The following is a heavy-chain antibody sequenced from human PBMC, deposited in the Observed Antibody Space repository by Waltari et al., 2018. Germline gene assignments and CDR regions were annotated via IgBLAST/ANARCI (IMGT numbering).Heavy chain of an antibody. D-gene: IGHD3-16*01. Sequence: QVQLQESGPGLVKPSETLSLTCAVSGGSFSSYWWGWIRQPPGKGLEWIGSIYGSSGSNEYNPSLKSRATISRDTSKNQFSLKLSSVTAADTAVYYCARPRYGFDYWGQGVLVTVSS. J-gene: IGHJ4*02. V-gene: IGHV4-39*07. CDR2: IYGSSGSN. CDR1: GGSFSSYW. CDR3: ARPRYGFDY.